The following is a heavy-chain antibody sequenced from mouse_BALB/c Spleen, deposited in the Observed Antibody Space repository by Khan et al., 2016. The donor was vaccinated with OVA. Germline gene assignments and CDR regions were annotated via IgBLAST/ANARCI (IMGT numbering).Heavy chain of an antibody. Sequence: EVELVESGGDLVKPGGSLKLSCAASGFSFSSYSMSWVRQTPDKRLEWVATISSGGDYTYYPDIVKGRFTISRDNAKNTLYLQMSSLKSEDTAMYYCASHVTGSFAYWGQGTLVTVSA. J-gene: IGHJ3*01. CDR1: GFSFSSYS. V-gene: IGHV5-6*01. D-gene: IGHD4-1*01. CDR3: ASHVTGSFAY. CDR2: ISSGGDYT.